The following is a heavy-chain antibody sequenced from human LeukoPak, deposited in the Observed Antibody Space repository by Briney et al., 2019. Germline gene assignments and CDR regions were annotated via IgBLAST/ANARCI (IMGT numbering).Heavy chain of an antibody. CDR3: AKANDYGDYGYPDV. D-gene: IGHD4-17*01. J-gene: IGHJ6*04. Sequence: GGSLRLSCTASGFTFTNYAIMWVRQAPGKGVEWVSGIGSGHHTYYADSVRGRFTISRDNSGSTVYLQMNKLRPEATGLYFCAKANDYGDYGYPDVWGEGASVTVSS. V-gene: IGHV3-23*01. CDR1: GFTFTNYA. CDR2: IGSGHHT.